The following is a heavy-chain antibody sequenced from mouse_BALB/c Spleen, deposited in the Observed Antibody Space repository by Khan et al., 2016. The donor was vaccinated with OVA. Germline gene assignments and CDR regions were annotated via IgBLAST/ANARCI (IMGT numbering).Heavy chain of an antibody. V-gene: IGHV1S29*02. CDR3: ARSGYGSFAY. CDR1: GYTFTDYI. Sequence: EVQLQESGPELVKPGASVKISCRASGYTFTDYIMDWVKQSHGKSLEWIGYIYPNNGDTGYNQKFKTKATLTVDISSSTAYMDLRSLTSEDSAVYYCARSGYGSFAYWGQGTLGTGSA. CDR2: IYPNNGDT. D-gene: IGHD1-2*01. J-gene: IGHJ3*01.